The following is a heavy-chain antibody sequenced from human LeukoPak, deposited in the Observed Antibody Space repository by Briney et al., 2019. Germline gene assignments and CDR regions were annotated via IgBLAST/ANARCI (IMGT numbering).Heavy chain of an antibody. Sequence: ASVTVSCKASGGTFSSYAISWVRQAPGQGLEYMGWINPISGGTDYAQKFRGRVTMTRDTSISTAYMEVSRLRSDDTAMYYCARGTDYYDSSGLFDYWGQGALVTVSS. V-gene: IGHV1-2*02. CDR1: GGTFSSYA. D-gene: IGHD3-22*01. CDR2: INPISGGT. J-gene: IGHJ4*02. CDR3: ARGTDYYDSSGLFDY.